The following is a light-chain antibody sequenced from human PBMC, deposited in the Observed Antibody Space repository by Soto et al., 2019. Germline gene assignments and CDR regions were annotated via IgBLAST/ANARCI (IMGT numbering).Light chain of an antibody. CDR3: QQHSNWPLT. CDR2: GAS. J-gene: IGKJ4*01. CDR1: QSVSNY. Sequence: EIMLTQSPATLSLSPGESATLSFGASQSVSNYLAWYQQKPGQAPRLLIYGASTRATGIPARFSGSGSGTEFTLTVSSLQSEDFAVYYCQQHSNWPLTFGGGTKVDI. V-gene: IGKV3-11*01.